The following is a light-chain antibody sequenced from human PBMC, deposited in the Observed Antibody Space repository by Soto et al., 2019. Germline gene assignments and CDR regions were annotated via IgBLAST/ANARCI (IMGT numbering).Light chain of an antibody. CDR1: QAISRW. J-gene: IGKJ4*01. V-gene: IGKV1-12*01. Sequence: DIQMTQSPSSVSASVGDRVTISCRASQAISRWVAWYQQKPGRAPKLLISAASSLHSGVPRRFSGSGSGTDFSLIISSLQPEDFATYFCQQGDSFPFTFGGGTKVEI. CDR3: QQGDSFPFT. CDR2: AAS.